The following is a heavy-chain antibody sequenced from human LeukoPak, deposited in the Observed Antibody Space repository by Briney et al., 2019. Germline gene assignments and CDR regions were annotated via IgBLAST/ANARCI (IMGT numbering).Heavy chain of an antibody. D-gene: IGHD5-18*01. J-gene: IGHJ5*02. CDR3: ARDSTQLWLTYWFDP. V-gene: IGHV1-2*02. CDR1: GYTFTGYY. Sequence: ASVKVSCKASGYTFTGYYMHWVRQAPGQGLEWMGWINPNSGGTNYAQKFQGRVTMTRDTSISTAYMELSRLRSDDTAVYYCARDSTQLWLTYWFDPWGQGTLVTVSS. CDR2: INPNSGGT.